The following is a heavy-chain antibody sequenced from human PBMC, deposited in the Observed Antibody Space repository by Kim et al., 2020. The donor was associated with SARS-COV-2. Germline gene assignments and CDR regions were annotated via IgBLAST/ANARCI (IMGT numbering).Heavy chain of an antibody. CDR2: ISGSGGST. J-gene: IGHJ6*03. CDR3: AKANKGGINCSSTSCYADLLYYYYMDV. V-gene: IGHV3-23*01. Sequence: GGSLRLSCAASGFTFSSYAMSWVRQAPGKGLEWVSAISGSGGSTYYADSVKGRFTISRDNSKNTLYLQMNSLRAEDTAVYYCAKANKGGINCSSTSCYADLLYYYYMDVWGKGTTVTVSS. D-gene: IGHD2-2*01. CDR1: GFTFSSYA.